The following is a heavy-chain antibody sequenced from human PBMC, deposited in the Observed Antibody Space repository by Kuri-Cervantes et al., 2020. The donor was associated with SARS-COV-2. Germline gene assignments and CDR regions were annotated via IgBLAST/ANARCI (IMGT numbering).Heavy chain of an antibody. CDR3: AKSMSIAAPASDY. J-gene: IGHJ4*02. CDR2: ISNSGGST. D-gene: IGHD6-13*01. CDR1: GFTFSSYA. Sequence: GESLKISCAASGFTFSSYAMRWVRQAPGKGLECVSTISNSGGSTYYADSVKGRFTISRDNSKNTLYLQMNSLRADDTAVYYCAKSMSIAAPASDYWGQGTLVTVSS. V-gene: IGHV3-23*01.